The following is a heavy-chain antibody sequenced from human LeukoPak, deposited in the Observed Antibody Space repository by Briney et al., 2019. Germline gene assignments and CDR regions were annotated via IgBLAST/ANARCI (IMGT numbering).Heavy chain of an antibody. CDR1: GYTFTSYY. Sequence: ASVKVSCKASGYTFTSYYMHWVRQAPGQGLEWMGIINPSGGSTSYAQKFQGRVTMTRDTSTSTVYMELSSLRSEDTAVYYCARDVITIFGVVILDHYYYYGMDVWGQGTTVTVSS. D-gene: IGHD3-3*01. V-gene: IGHV1-46*01. CDR3: ARDVITIFGVVILDHYYYYGMDV. CDR2: INPSGGST. J-gene: IGHJ6*02.